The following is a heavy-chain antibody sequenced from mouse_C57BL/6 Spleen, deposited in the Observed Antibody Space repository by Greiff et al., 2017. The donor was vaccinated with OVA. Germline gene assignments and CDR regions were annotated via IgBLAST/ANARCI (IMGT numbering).Heavy chain of an antibody. D-gene: IGHD1-1*01. V-gene: IGHV1-69*01. J-gene: IGHJ2*01. Sequence: QVQLQQPGAELVMPGASVKLSCKASGYTFTSYWMHWVKQRPGQGLEWIGEIDPSDSYTNYNQKFKGKSTLTVDKSSSTAYMQLSSLTSEDSAVYYCARGNYYGSSYFDDFDYRGQGTTLTVSS. CDR3: ARGNYYGSSYFDDFDY. CDR1: GYTFTSYW. CDR2: IDPSDSYT.